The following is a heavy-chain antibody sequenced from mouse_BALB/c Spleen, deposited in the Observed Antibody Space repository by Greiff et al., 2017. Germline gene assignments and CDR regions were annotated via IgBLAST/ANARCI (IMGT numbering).Heavy chain of an antibody. CDR2: INPSSGYT. CDR3: ARKGKWLPPDY. D-gene: IGHD2-2*01. J-gene: IGHJ2*01. V-gene: IGHV1-4*02. CDR1: GYTFTSYT. Sequence: QVQLQQSAAELARPGASVKMSCKASGYTFTSYTMHWVKQRPGQGLEWIGYINPSSGYTEYNQKFKDKTTLTADKSSSTAYMQLSSLTSEDSAVYYCARKGKWLPPDYWGQGTTLTVSS.